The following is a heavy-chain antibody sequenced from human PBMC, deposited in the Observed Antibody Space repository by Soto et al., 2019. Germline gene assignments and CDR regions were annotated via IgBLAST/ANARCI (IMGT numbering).Heavy chain of an antibody. Sequence: SMKVSCKASGFDFGSFGIQFLRQTRGRGLEWIGWIVVVSGSTNYARHFQGRVAISRDMSSSTAYLDLSDLKSDDTAVYFCSADHPHMAMGWPVWGQ. CDR2: IVVVSGST. J-gene: IGHJ3*01. CDR3: SADHPHMAMGWPV. D-gene: IGHD1-26*01. CDR1: GFDFGSFG. V-gene: IGHV1-58*02.